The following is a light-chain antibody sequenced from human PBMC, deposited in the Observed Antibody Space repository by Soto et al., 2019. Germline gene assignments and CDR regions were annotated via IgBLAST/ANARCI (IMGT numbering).Light chain of an antibody. V-gene: IGKV1-5*01. Sequence: DIQMTQSPSTLSASIGDNVTITCRASQGISGWLAWYQQKPGKAPRLLIHSASTLHRGVSSRFSGSGSGAEFSLTITSLQPDDFCTFYCQQYNTWTFGQGTKLEIK. CDR3: QQYNTWT. CDR1: QGISGW. CDR2: SAS. J-gene: IGKJ2*01.